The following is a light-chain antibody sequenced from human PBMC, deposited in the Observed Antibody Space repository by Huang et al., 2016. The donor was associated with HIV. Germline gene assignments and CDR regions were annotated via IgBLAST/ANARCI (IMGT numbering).Light chain of an antibody. CDR3: QQYNKWSET. V-gene: IGKV3-15*01. J-gene: IGKJ1*01. CDR1: QSVSSN. CDR2: GAS. Sequence: EIVMTQSPATLSVSPGERATLSCRASQSVSSNLAWYQQKPGQAPRLLIYGASTRATGIPASVSGSGSGTEFTLTISSLQSEDFAVYYCQQYNKWSETFGQGTKVEIK.